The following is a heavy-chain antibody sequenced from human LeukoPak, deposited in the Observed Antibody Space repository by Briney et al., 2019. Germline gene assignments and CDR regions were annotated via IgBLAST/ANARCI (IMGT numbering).Heavy chain of an antibody. CDR2: IYSGGGT. D-gene: IGHD1-26*01. Sequence: RGSLRLSCAASGFTVSSNLMSWVRQAPGRGLEWVSLIYSGGGTYHADSVKGRFTISRDNSKNTLYLQMNSLRAEDTAVYYCASGSPPDYWGQGTLVTVSS. J-gene: IGHJ4*02. CDR1: GFTVSSNL. V-gene: IGHV3-53*01. CDR3: ASGSPPDY.